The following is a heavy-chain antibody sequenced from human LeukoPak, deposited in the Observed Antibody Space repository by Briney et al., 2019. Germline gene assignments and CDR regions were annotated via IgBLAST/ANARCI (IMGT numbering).Heavy chain of an antibody. Sequence: PSETLSLTCAVSGGSFSGYYWSWIREPPGKGLEWIGEINHSGSTNYNPSLKSRITISVDTSKNQFSLKLSSVTAADTAVYYCATDKGYRQWFDPWGQGTLVTVSS. V-gene: IGHV4-34*01. D-gene: IGHD5-24*01. J-gene: IGHJ5*02. CDR2: INHSGST. CDR3: ATDKGYRQWFDP. CDR1: GGSFSGYY.